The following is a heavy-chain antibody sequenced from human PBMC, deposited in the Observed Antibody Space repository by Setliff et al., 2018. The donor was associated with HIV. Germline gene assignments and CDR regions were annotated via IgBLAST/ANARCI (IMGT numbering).Heavy chain of an antibody. V-gene: IGHV4-4*02. D-gene: IGHD3-10*01. J-gene: IGHJ4*02. CDR1: GGSIISSNW. CDR2: IHTSGST. Sequence: SETLSLTCAVSGGSIISSNWWSWVRQPPGKGLEWIGHIHTSGSTKYNPSLKSRVTISADTSKNQFSLNLSSVTAAETAVYYCARVGYHGSGRYSFDYWGQGTLVTVSS. CDR3: ARVGYHGSGRYSFDY.